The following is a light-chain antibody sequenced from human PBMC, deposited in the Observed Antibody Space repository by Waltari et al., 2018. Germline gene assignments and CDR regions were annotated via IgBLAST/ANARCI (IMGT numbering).Light chain of an antibody. Sequence: DIQMTQSPSSLSASVGDRVTITCQASQDISNYLNWYQQKPGKAPKLLIYDASNLETGVPSRFSGRRSGTDFTFTISSLQPEDIATYYCQQYDNPSITFGQGTRLEIK. V-gene: IGKV1-33*01. CDR1: QDISNY. CDR3: QQYDNPSIT. J-gene: IGKJ5*01. CDR2: DAS.